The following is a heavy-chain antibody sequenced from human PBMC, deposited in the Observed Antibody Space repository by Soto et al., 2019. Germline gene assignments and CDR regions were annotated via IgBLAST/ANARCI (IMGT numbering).Heavy chain of an antibody. V-gene: IGHV3-72*01. Sequence: GGSLRLSCAASGLTFSDHYIDWIRQAPGKGLEWVGRTRNKANGYITDYAASVKGRFSISRDESENSLYLQMNSLKTEDTAVYYCAGEHRSGPNYNGMDVWGKGTTVTVSS. CDR2: TRNKANGYIT. J-gene: IGHJ6*04. CDR3: AGEHRSGPNYNGMDV. CDR1: GLTFSDHY. D-gene: IGHD2-15*01.